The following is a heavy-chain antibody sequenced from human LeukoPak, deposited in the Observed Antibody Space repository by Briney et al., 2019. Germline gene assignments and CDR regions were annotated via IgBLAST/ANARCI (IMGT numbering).Heavy chain of an antibody. Sequence: SETLSLTCTVSGASIRSYFWSWIRQPPGKGLEWIGYIYYSGSTNYNPSLKSRVTISVDTSKNQFSLKLSSVTAADTAVYYCARAQYGFHFDYWGQGTLVTVSS. D-gene: IGHD3-10*01. J-gene: IGHJ4*02. CDR1: GASIRSYF. CDR3: ARAQYGFHFDY. CDR2: IYYSGST. V-gene: IGHV4-59*01.